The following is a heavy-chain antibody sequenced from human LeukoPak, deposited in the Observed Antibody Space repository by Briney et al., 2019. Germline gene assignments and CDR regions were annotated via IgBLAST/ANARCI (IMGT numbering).Heavy chain of an antibody. CDR3: ARGDFWSGPFDY. CDR2: IYYSGST. Sequence: SETLSLTCTVSGASISRYYWSWIRQHPGKGLEWIGYIYYSGSTHYNPSLKSRVTISVDTSKNQFSLKLSSVTAADTAVYYCARGDFWSGPFDYWGQGTLVTVSS. V-gene: IGHV4-31*03. D-gene: IGHD3-3*01. J-gene: IGHJ4*02. CDR1: GASISRYY.